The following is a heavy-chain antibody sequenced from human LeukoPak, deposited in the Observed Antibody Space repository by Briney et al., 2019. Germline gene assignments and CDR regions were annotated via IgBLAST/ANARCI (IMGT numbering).Heavy chain of an antibody. D-gene: IGHD5-18*01. V-gene: IGHV3-7*01. CDR3: ARYRSYGYTTLLYFDY. CDR2: IKQDGSEK. Sequence: GSLRLSCAASGFTFSSYWMSWVRQAPGKGLEWVANIKQDGSEKYYVDSVKGRFTISRDNAKNSLYLQMNSLRAEDTAVYYCARYRSYGYTTLLYFDYWGQGTLVTVSS. CDR1: GFTFSSYW. J-gene: IGHJ4*02.